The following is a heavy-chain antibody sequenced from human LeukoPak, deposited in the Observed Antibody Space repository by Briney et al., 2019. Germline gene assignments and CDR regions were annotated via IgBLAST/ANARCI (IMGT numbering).Heavy chain of an antibody. J-gene: IGHJ6*02. CDR2: IYSGGST. CDR1: GFTVSSNY. D-gene: IGHD3-10*01. V-gene: IGHV3-66*01. CDR3: ARDPYGSGSYYYYYGMDV. Sequence: GGSLRFSCAASGFTVSSNYMSWVRQAPGKGLEWVSVIYSGGSTYYADSVRGRFTISRDNSKNTLYLQMNSLRAEDTAVYYCARDPYGSGSYYYYYGMDVWGQGTTVTVSS.